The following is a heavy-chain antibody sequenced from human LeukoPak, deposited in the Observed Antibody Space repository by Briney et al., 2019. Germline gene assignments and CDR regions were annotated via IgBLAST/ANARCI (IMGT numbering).Heavy chain of an antibody. D-gene: IGHD1-20*01. CDR3: ARASITGTRVDY. CDR2: IYYSGNT. J-gene: IGHJ4*02. Sequence: PSETLSPTCTVSGDSISNYYWSWIRQPPGKGLEWIGYIYYSGNTDYNPSLKSRVTISVDTSKNQFSLRLNSVTAADTAVYYCARASITGTRVDYWGQGTLVTVSS. CDR1: GDSISNYY. V-gene: IGHV4-59*01.